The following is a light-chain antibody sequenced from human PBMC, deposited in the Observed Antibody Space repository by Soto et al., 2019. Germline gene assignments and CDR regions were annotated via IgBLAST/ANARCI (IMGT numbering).Light chain of an antibody. V-gene: IGLV2-14*01. CDR3: ASYSTTSTPYV. CDR2: EVI. J-gene: IGLJ1*01. Sequence: QSVLTQPASVSGSAGQSITISCTGTSSDIGGYNYVSWYQQHPGKAPKLMVYEVINRPSGVSHRFSGARSGNTASLTISGLXAEDEAVYYCASYSTTSTPYVFGTGTKVTVL. CDR1: SSDIGGYNY.